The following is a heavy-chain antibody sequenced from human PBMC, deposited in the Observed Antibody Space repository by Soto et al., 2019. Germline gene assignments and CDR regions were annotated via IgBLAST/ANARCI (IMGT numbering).Heavy chain of an antibody. D-gene: IGHD1-26*01. Sequence: QVQLVQSGAEVKKPGASVKVSCKASGYTFTSYAMHWVRQAPGQRLEWMGWINAGNGNTKYSQKFQGRDTITRDTSASTAYMELSSLRSEDTAVYYCARDRIVGATPDYWGQGTLVTVSS. J-gene: IGHJ4*02. CDR3: ARDRIVGATPDY. CDR2: INAGNGNT. CDR1: GYTFTSYA. V-gene: IGHV1-3*01.